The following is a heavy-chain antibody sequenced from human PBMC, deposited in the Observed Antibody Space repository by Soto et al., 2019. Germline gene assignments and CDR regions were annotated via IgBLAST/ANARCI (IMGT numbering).Heavy chain of an antibody. V-gene: IGHV1-18*01. D-gene: IGHD6-13*01. Sequence: ASVKVACKASGDTFTSYGISWVRQAPGQGLEWMGWINADNGDTKYSQEFQDRVTITRDTSASTAYMELNSLTSEDTAVYYCAKSGASSPGNWFYPWGQGTLVTVSS. CDR3: AKSGASSPGNWFYP. CDR1: GDTFTSYG. J-gene: IGHJ5*02. CDR2: INADNGDT.